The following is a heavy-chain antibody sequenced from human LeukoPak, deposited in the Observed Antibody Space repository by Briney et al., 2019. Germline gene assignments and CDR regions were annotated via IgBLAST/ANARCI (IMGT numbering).Heavy chain of an antibody. CDR3: ARMILLLGDVLTVPPRGFDY. CDR1: GSTFTTYG. V-gene: IGHV1-18*01. D-gene: IGHD3-9*01. J-gene: IGHJ4*02. Sequence: GASVTVSCTASGSTFTTYGISWVRQAPGQGLEWLGRISVYNGNTNYAQKLQGRVTMTTDTSTSTAYMELRSLRSDDTAVYYCARMILLLGDVLTVPPRGFDYWGQGTLVTVSS. CDR2: ISVYNGNT.